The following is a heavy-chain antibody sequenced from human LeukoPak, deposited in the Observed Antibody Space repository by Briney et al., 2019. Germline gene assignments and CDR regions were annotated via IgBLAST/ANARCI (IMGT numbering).Heavy chain of an antibody. CDR3: ARAFNRLNAFDI. D-gene: IGHD1-14*01. CDR2: MNPNSGNT. J-gene: IGHJ3*02. V-gene: IGHV1-8*03. Sequence: ASVKVSCKASGYTITSYDINWVRQATGQGLEWMGWMNPNSGNTGYAQKFQGRVTITRNTSISTAYMELSSLRSEDTAVYYCARAFNRLNAFDIWGQGTMVTVSS. CDR1: GYTITSYD.